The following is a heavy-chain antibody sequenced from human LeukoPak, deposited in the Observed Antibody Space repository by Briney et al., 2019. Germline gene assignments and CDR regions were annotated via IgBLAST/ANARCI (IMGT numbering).Heavy chain of an antibody. CDR1: GGSFSGYY. V-gene: IGHV4-34*01. CDR2: INHSGST. CDR3: ARGRSTYGSGSPNGWFDP. J-gene: IGHJ5*02. D-gene: IGHD3-10*01. Sequence: SETLSLTCAVYGGSFSGYYWSWIRQPPGKGLEWIGEINHSGSTNYNPSLKSRVTISVDTSKNQFSLKLSSVTAADTAVYYCARGRSTYGSGSPNGWFDPWGQGTLVTVSS.